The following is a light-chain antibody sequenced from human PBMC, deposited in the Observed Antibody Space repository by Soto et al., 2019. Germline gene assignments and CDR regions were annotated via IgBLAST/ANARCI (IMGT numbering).Light chain of an antibody. CDR3: QPYSPPIT. J-gene: IGKJ5*01. CDR2: GAS. V-gene: IGKV3-20*01. CDR1: QSVSKNY. Sequence: DIVLTQSPGTLSLSPGERATLSGEASQSVSKNYLAWYQQKPGQAPRLLIYGASSRATGIPDRFSGIGSGTFFTLTISRLEPEDFAVDDCQPYSPPITFGQGTRLEIK.